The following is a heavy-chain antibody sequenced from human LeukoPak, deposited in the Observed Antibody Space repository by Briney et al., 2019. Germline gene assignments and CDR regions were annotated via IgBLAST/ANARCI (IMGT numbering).Heavy chain of an antibody. Sequence: KPSETLSLTCTVSGGSISSYYWSWIRQTPGKGLEWIGYIYYRGRTNYNPSLKSRVTISVDTSKNQFSLTLSSVTAADTAVYYCARGQKYRNGYTVTELGSGYFAYWGQGTLVTVSS. CDR2: IYYRGRT. CDR3: ARGQKYRNGYTVTELGSGYFAY. D-gene: IGHD5-18*01. J-gene: IGHJ4*02. V-gene: IGHV4-59*01. CDR1: GGSISSYY.